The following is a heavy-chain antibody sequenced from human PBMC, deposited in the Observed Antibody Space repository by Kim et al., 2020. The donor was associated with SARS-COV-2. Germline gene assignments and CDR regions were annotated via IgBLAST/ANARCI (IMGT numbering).Heavy chain of an antibody. CDR1: GFTFSTYF. V-gene: IGHV3-64D*06. D-gene: IGHD3-3*01. J-gene: IGHJ4*02. CDR3: VKGWSAYVAN. Sequence: GGSLRLSCSASGFTFSTYFMNWVRQAPGRGLEWVSGISPDGGNTYYPDSVKGRFTIYRDNSKNTLYLQMSSLRADDTAVYYCVKGWSAYVANWGQGTLVTVSS. CDR2: ISPDGGNT.